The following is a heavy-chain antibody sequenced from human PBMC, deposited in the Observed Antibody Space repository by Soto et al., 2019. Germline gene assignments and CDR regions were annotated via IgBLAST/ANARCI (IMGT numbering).Heavy chain of an antibody. CDR2: ISAYNGDT. V-gene: IGHV1-18*01. Sequence: QVQLVQSGAEVKKPGASVKVSCKASGYTFSNYGIGWLRQAPGQGLEWLAWISAYNGDTKSAQKLQGRVTVTTDVSTSTAYMELRSLRSDATAVYYCARDRETTTTRRAFDIWGQGTMVTVSS. D-gene: IGHD1-26*01. CDR3: ARDRETTTTRRAFDI. J-gene: IGHJ3*02. CDR1: GYTFSNYG.